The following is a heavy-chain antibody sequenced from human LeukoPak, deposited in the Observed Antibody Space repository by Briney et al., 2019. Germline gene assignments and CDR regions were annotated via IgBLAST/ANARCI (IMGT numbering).Heavy chain of an antibody. CDR2: INPHSGNT. D-gene: IGHD3-10*01. CDR1: GYTFNIFA. V-gene: IGHV1-18*01. CDR3: ATGEAFTGSFDF. J-gene: IGHJ4*02. Sequence: GASVRLSCKTSGYTFNIFAITWVRQAPGQGLEWMGWINPHSGNTNSAQKVKGRVTLTTDTSTRTAYMELRSLRSDDTAMYYCATGEAFTGSFDFWGQGTVIAASS.